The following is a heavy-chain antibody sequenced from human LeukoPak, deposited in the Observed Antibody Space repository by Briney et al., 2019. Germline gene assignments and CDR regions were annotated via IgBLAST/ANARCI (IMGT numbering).Heavy chain of an antibody. CDR1: GGSISSYY. D-gene: IGHD7-27*01. V-gene: IGHV4-59*01. Sequence: SETLSLTCTVPGGSISSYYWSWIRQPPGKGLEWIGYIYYSGSTNYNPSLKSRVTISVDTSKNQFSLKLSSVTAADTAVYYCARDRSGDYYYGMDVWGQGTTVTVSS. CDR3: ARDRSGDYYYGMDV. J-gene: IGHJ6*02. CDR2: IYYSGST.